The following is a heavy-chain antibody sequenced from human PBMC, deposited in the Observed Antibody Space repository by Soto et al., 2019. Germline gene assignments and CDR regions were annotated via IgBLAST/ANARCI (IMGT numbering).Heavy chain of an antibody. V-gene: IGHV4-59*01. CDR1: GGSISSYY. D-gene: IGHD7-27*01. J-gene: IGHJ4*02. CDR2: VSYSGN. Sequence: SGTLSLTCTASGGSISSYYWSWIRQPPGKGLEWVGYVSYSGNNYNPSLKSRVTISVDTSKNQFALRLRSVTAADAAGYYCARGTNWDRGIFDYWGQGTLVTGSS. CDR3: ARGTNWDRGIFDY.